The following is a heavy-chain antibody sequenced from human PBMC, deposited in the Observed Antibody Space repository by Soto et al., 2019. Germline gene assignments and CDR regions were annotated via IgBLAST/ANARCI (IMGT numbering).Heavy chain of an antibody. CDR1: GGSISSYY. V-gene: IGHV4-59*08. D-gene: IGHD3-22*01. J-gene: IGHJ6*03. Sequence: SETLSLTCTVSGGSISSYYWSWIRQPPGKGLEWIGCIYYSGSTNYNPSLKSRVTISVDTSKNQFSLKLSSVTAADTAVYYCARVLSGYYPYDYYYYMDVWGKGTTLTVSS. CDR2: IYYSGST. CDR3: ARVLSGYYPYDYYYYMDV.